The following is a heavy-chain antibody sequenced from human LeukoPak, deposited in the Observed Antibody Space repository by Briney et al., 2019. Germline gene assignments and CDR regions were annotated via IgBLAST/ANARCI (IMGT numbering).Heavy chain of an antibody. J-gene: IGHJ4*02. D-gene: IGHD3-10*01. CDR3: AKADGSYKTLIDY. CDR2: ISGSGSST. CDR1: GFTFSICA. V-gene: IGHV3-23*01. Sequence: RGSLTLSCPASGFTFSICAMNWLRQAPAKGLDGVAGISGSGSSTYYADSVKGRFTISRDSSKNTVYLQMNSLRAEDTAIYYCAKADGSYKTLIDYWGQGTLVTVSS.